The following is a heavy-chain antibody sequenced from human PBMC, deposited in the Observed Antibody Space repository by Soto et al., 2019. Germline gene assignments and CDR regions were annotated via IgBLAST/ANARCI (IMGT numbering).Heavy chain of an antibody. Sequence: SETLSLTCTVSGGSISSYYWSWIRQPPGKGLEWIGYIYYSGSTNYNPSLKSRVTISVDTSKNQFSLKLSSVTAADTAVYYCARGGYYDFWSGYLRHVDPWGQGTLVTVSS. CDR1: GGSISSYY. J-gene: IGHJ5*02. V-gene: IGHV4-59*08. CDR2: IYYSGST. CDR3: ARGGYYDFWSGYLRHVDP. D-gene: IGHD3-3*01.